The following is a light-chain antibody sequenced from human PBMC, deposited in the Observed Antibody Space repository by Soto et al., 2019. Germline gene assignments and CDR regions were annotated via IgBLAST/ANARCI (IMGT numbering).Light chain of an antibody. V-gene: IGKV4-1*01. CDR2: WAS. J-gene: IGKJ4*01. CDR3: QHYYTTPLT. Sequence: DFVMSQSPDSLAVPLGVRANISCKHSQTVLDSSNDRNYLAWYQKKPGQPPKLLIYWASTRESGVPDRFSGSGSGTDFTLTISSLQAEDVAVYYCQHYYTTPLTFGGGTKVDIK. CDR1: QTVLDSSNDRNY.